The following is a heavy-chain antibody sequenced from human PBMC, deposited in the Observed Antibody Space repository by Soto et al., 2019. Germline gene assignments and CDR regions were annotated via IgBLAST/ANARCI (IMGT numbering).Heavy chain of an antibody. CDR1: GFTFSSYC. CDR2: ISSSSYI. J-gene: IGHJ4*02. CDR3: ARVDYYDSSGYHATDY. D-gene: IGHD3-22*01. Sequence: GGSLRLSCAASGFTFSSYCMNWVRQAPGKGLEWVSSISSSSYIYYADSVKGRFTISRDNAKNSLYLQMNSLRAEDTAVYYCARVDYYDSSGYHATDYWGQGTLVTVSS. V-gene: IGHV3-21*01.